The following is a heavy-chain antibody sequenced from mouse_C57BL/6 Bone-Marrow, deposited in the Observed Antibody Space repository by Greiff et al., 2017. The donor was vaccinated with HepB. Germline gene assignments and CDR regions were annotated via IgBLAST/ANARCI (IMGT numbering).Heavy chain of an antibody. J-gene: IGHJ2*01. Sequence: QVQLKQSGPELVKPGASVKISCKASGYAFSSSWMNWVKQRPGKGLEWIGRIYPGDGDTNYNGKFKGKATLTADKSSSTAYMQLSRLTSEDSAVYFCARQEAAGNYWGQGTTLTVSS. D-gene: IGHD6-1*01. CDR2: IYPGDGDT. CDR1: GYAFSSSW. CDR3: ARQEAAGNY. V-gene: IGHV1-82*01.